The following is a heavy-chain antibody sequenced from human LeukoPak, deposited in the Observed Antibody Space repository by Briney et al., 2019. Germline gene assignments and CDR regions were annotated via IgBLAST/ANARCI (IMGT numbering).Heavy chain of an antibody. CDR1: GFTFNNYA. D-gene: IGHD3-10*01. Sequence: GGSLRLSCAASGFTFNNYAMNWVRQAPGKGLEWVSSISGGGETTYYADSVKGRFTISRDNSKNTLYLQMNSLRAEDTAVYYCATPRDTDGMDVWGQGTTVTVSS. V-gene: IGHV3-23*01. J-gene: IGHJ6*02. CDR2: ISGGGETT. CDR3: ATPRDTDGMDV.